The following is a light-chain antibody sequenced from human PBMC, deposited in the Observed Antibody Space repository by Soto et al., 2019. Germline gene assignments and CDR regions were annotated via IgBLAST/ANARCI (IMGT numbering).Light chain of an antibody. CDR2: KAT. Sequence: DIHLTQSPSTLSASVGDRVTITCRASHSIGDWLAWYQQKPRKAPKLLISKATSLEGGVPSRFSGRGSGTDFTLTITSLQTDDFATYYCQQYDDFPWTFGHGTKVEIK. CDR1: HSIGDW. V-gene: IGKV1-5*03. J-gene: IGKJ1*01. CDR3: QQYDDFPWT.